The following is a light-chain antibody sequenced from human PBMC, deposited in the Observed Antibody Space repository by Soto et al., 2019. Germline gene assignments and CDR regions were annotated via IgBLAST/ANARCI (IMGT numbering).Light chain of an antibody. CDR2: GAT. V-gene: IGKV1-39*01. Sequence: DIQMTQSPSYLPTSVGDRVTITCRASQNIYNYVTWYQQKPGKAPRLLVFGATRVQNGIPSRFSGTGSETDFTLTINGVQPEDFATYFCQQTYTAPRTFGQGTTLEI. CDR1: QNIYNY. CDR3: QQTYTAPRT. J-gene: IGKJ2*01.